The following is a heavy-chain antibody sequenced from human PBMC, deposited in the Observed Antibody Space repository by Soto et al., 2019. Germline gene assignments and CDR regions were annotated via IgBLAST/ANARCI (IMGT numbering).Heavy chain of an antibody. CDR2: IIPLLGIT. V-gene: IGHV1-69*01. CDR1: GGTFSGYA. J-gene: IGHJ1*01. Sequence: QAQLMQSGAEVKKPGSSVKVSCKASGGTFSGYAINWVRHATGQGLEWMGGIIPLLGITDYGQKFQGRITIAADESTGTAYMDLRGLRSEDTAVYYCARDPRSITGTTSSEDFQHWGQGTLVSVSS. D-gene: IGHD1-20*01. CDR3: ARDPRSITGTTSSEDFQH.